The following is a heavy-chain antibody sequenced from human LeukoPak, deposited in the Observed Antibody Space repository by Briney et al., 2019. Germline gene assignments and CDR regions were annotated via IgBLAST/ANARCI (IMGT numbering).Heavy chain of an antibody. V-gene: IGHV1-18*01. J-gene: IGHJ4*02. CDR3: ARDSLTIFGVARSAGFDY. CDR2: ISAYNGNT. D-gene: IGHD3-3*01. Sequence: ASVKVSCKASGYTFTSYGISWVRQAPGQGLEWMGWISAYNGNTNYAQKLQGRVTMTTDTSTSTAYMELRSLRSDDTAVYYCARDSLTIFGVARSAGFDYWGQGTLVTVSS. CDR1: GYTFTSYG.